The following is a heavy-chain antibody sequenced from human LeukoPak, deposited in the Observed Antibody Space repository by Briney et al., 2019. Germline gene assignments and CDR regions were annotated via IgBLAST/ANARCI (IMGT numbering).Heavy chain of an antibody. Sequence: SETLSLTCTVSGYSISSGYYWGWIRQPPGKGLEWIGSSYHSGSTYYNPSLKSRVTISVDTSKNQFSLKLSSVAAADTAVYYCARDWEYSSGWGDFDLWGRGTLVTVSS. D-gene: IGHD6-19*01. CDR3: ARDWEYSSGWGDFDL. CDR2: SYHSGST. V-gene: IGHV4-38-2*02. CDR1: GYSISSGYY. J-gene: IGHJ2*01.